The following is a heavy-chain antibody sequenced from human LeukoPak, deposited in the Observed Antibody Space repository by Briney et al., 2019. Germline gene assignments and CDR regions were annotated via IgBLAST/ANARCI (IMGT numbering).Heavy chain of an antibody. CDR2: INPNSGGT. CDR1: GYTFTGYY. CDR3: AREGDYYDRSGYHSFDP. V-gene: IGHV1-2*02. D-gene: IGHD3-22*01. Sequence: ASVKVSCKASGYTFTGYYMHWVRQAPGQGLEWMGWINPNSGGTNYAQKFQGRVTMTRDTSISTAYMELSRLRSDDTAVYYCAREGDYYDRSGYHSFDPWGQGTLVTVSS. J-gene: IGHJ5*02.